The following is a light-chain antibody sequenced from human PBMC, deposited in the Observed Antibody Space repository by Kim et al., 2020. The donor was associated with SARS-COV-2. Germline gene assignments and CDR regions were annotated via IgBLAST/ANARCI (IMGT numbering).Light chain of an antibody. CDR3: FLSYSGAHV. CDR2: DTS. Sequence: QAVVTQDPSLTVSPGGTVTLTCGSSSGAVTNGHYPYWFQQKPGQAPKTLIYDTSNKHSWTPARFSGSLLGGKAALTLSGAQPEDEADYYCFLSYSGAHVFGTGTKVTVL. CDR1: SGAVTNGHY. V-gene: IGLV7-46*01. J-gene: IGLJ1*01.